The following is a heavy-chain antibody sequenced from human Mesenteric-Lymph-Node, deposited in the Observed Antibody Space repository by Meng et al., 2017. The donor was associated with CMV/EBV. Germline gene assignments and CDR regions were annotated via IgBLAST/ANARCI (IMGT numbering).Heavy chain of an antibody. D-gene: IGHD3-3*01. J-gene: IGHJ5*02. CDR2: MNPNSGNT. CDR3: ARGRKRITIFGVVIKARWKADNWFDP. Sequence: ASVKVSCKASGYTFTGYYMHWVRQATGQGLEWMGWMNPNSGNTGYAQKFQGRVTLTRNTSISTAYMELSSLRSEDTAVYYCARGRKRITIFGVVIKARWKADNWFDPWGQGTLVTVSS. V-gene: IGHV1-8*03. CDR1: GYTFTGYY.